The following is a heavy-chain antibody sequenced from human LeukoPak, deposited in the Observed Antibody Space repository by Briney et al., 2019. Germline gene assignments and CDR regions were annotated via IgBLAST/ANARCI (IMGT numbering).Heavy chain of an antibody. J-gene: IGHJ4*02. V-gene: IGHV4-30-4*01. Sequence: SQTLSLTCSVSGGSIFGTDYYWSWIRQTPGKGLEWIGYIHHSGSTSYNPSLKSRITMSVDTSMNHFSLKMTSMTAADTAVYYCAGRGYAMAYWGQGTLVTVSS. D-gene: IGHD6-25*01. CDR3: AGRGYAMAY. CDR2: IHHSGST. CDR1: GGSIFGTDYY.